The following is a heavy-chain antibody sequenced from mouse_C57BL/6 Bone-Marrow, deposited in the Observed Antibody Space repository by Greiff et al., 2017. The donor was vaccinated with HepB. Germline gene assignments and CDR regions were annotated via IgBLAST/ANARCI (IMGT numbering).Heavy chain of an antibody. J-gene: IGHJ3*01. CDR1: GYSITSGYY. CDR2: ISYDGSN. Sequence: EVHLVESGPGLVKPSQSLSLTCSVTGYSITSGYYWNWIRQFPGNKLEWMGYISYDGSNNYNPSLKNRISITRDTSKNQFFLKLNSVTTEDTATYYCARGELSNSAWFAYWGQGTLVTVSA. D-gene: IGHD2-5*01. CDR3: ARGELSNSAWFAY. V-gene: IGHV3-6*01.